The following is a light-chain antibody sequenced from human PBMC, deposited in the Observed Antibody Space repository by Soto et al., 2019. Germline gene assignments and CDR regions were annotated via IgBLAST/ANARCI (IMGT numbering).Light chain of an antibody. CDR2: EVS. CDR1: SSDVGGYNY. CDR3: SSYAGSNTSYV. J-gene: IGLJ1*01. Sequence: QSALTQPPSASGSPGQSVTISCTGTSSDVGGYNYVSWYQQHPGKVPKLMIYEVSKRPSGVPDRFSGSKSGNTASLTVSGLQAEDEADYYCSSYAGSNTSYVFGTGTKVTAL. V-gene: IGLV2-8*01.